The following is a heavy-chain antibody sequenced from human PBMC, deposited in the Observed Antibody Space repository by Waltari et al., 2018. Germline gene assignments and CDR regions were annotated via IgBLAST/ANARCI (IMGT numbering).Heavy chain of an antibody. D-gene: IGHD3-3*01. Sequence: QITLKESGPTLVKPKQTLTLTCTFSGFSLSTSGVGVGWIRQPPGKALEWLAIIYWNDDKRSIPSLNSRLTITKYTSKNQGVLTMSNMDPVDTATYYCAHSITIFGVVASFGYWGQGTLVTVSS. V-gene: IGHV2-5*01. CDR1: GFSLSTSGVG. CDR3: AHSITIFGVVASFGY. J-gene: IGHJ4*02. CDR2: IYWNDDK.